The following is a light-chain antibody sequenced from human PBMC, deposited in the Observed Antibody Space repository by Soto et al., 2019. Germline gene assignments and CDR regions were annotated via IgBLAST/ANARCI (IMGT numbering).Light chain of an antibody. J-gene: IGKJ2*01. Sequence: DIQMTQSPSSLSASVGDRVTITCRASQSIVTWLAWYQQKPGKAPKLLIYEASSLESGVPSRFSGTGSGTEFTLAISSLQPDDSAAYYCQQFNSSPYIFGQGTKVEIK. CDR2: EAS. V-gene: IGKV1-5*03. CDR1: QSIVTW. CDR3: QQFNSSPYI.